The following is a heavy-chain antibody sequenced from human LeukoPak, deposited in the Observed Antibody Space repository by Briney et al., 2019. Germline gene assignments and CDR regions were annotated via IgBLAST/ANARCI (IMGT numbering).Heavy chain of an antibody. CDR3: ARVYYDILSGYYGGFDY. CDR2: ISAYNGNT. D-gene: IGHD3-9*01. J-gene: IGHJ4*02. Sequence: ASVKVSCKASGGTFSSYAISWVRQAPGQGLEWMGWISAYNGNTNYAQKLQGRVTMTTDTSTSTAYMELRSLRSDDTAVYYCARVYYDILSGYYGGFDYWGQGTLVTVSS. CDR1: GGTFSSYA. V-gene: IGHV1-18*01.